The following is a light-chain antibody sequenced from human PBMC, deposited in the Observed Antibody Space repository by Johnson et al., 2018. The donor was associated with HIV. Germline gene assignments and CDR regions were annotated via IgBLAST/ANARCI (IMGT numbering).Light chain of an antibody. J-gene: IGLJ1*01. Sequence: QSVLTQPPSVSAAPGQKVTISCSGSSSNIGNYYVSSYQQPPGRAPKLLIYYTNNRPSGIPDRFPGSKSGTASTLGITGLPTGDEADYYCGTWGSSLRVGFFGTGTKVIVL. CDR2: YTN. CDR3: GTWGSSLRVGF. V-gene: IGLV1-51*01. CDR1: SSNIGNYY.